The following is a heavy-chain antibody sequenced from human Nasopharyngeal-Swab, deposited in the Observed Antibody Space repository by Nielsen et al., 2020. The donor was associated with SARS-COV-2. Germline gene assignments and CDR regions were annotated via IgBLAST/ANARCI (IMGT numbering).Heavy chain of an antibody. V-gene: IGHV4-59*13. D-gene: IGHD6-19*01. CDR3: ARGSAYGQWLLD. J-gene: IGHJ4*02. CDR2: IYGSRTT. CDR1: GDSMRNYY. Sequence: SETLSLTCTVSGDSMRNYYWNWIRQSPGKGPEWIGYIYGSRTTNYNPSLKSRVTLSLDASNKQFSLKLNSLTAADTAVYYCARGSAYGQWLLDWGQGTQVAVSS.